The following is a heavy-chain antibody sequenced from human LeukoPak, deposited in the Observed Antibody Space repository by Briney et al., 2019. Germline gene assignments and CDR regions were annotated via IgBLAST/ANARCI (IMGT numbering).Heavy chain of an antibody. CDR1: GYTFSNYG. V-gene: IGHV1-18*01. Sequence: ASVTVSCKSSGYTFSNYGVTWVRQAPGQGLEWMGWISIYNGNTKYAQKFQGRITMTTDTSTSTAYMELRRLRFDDTAMYYCARGDSLYHYGMDVWGQGTSVTVSS. CDR2: ISIYNGNT. CDR3: ARGDSLYHYGMDV. D-gene: IGHD3-16*02. J-gene: IGHJ6*02.